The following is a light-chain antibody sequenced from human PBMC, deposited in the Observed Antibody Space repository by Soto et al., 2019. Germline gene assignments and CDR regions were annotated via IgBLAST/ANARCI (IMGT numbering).Light chain of an antibody. CDR1: SSDVGGYKY. V-gene: IGLV2-14*01. J-gene: IGLJ1*01. CDR3: SSYTINSTRV. Sequence: QSALTQPASVSGSPGQSITISCTGTSSDVGGYKYVSWYQQHPGKAPKLMIYEVSNRPSGISNRFSGSKSGNTASLTISGLQTEDEADYYCSSYTINSTRVFGTGTKLTVL. CDR2: EVS.